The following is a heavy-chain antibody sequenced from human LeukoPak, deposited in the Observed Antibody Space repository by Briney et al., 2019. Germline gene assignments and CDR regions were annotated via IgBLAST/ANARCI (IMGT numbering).Heavy chain of an antibody. CDR1: GGSFSGYY. J-gene: IGHJ4*02. Sequence: PSEALSLTCAVYGGSFSGYYWSWIRQPPGKGLEWIGEINHSGSTNYNPSLKSRVTISVDTSKNQFSLKLSSVTAADTAVYYCAGLWFGEPTRDYWGQGTLVTVSS. V-gene: IGHV4-34*01. CDR3: AGLWFGEPTRDY. CDR2: INHSGST. D-gene: IGHD3-10*01.